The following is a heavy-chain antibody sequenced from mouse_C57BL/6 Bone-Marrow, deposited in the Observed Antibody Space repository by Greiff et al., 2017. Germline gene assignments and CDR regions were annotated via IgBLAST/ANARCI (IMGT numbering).Heavy chain of an antibody. Sequence: EVKLMESGGDLVKPGGSLKLSCAASGFTFSSYGMSWVRQTPDKRLEWVATISSGGSYTYYPDSVKGRFTISRDNAKNTLYLQMSSLKSEDTAMYYCAKYPFDYWGQGTTLTVSS. CDR3: AKYPFDY. CDR1: GFTFSSYG. J-gene: IGHJ2*01. D-gene: IGHD2-10*02. V-gene: IGHV5-6*01. CDR2: ISSGGSYT.